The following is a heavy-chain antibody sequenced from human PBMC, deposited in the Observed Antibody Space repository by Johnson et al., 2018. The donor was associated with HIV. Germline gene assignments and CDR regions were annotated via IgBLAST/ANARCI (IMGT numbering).Heavy chain of an antibody. CDR3: ARDPGVVEAPRSRVDAFDI. CDR2: IKQDGSEK. CDR1: GFTFSSYG. D-gene: IGHD2-15*01. V-gene: IGHV3-7*03. J-gene: IGHJ3*02. Sequence: VQLVESGGGVVQPGRSLRLSCAASGFTFSSYGMHWVRQAPGKGLEWVANIKQDGSEKYYVDSVKGRFTISSDNAKNSLYLQMNSLRAEDTAVYYCARDPGVVEAPRSRVDAFDIWGQGTMVTVSS.